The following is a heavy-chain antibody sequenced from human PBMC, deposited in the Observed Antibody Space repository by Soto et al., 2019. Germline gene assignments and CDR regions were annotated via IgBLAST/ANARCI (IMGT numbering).Heavy chain of an antibody. Sequence: PGGSLRLSCAASGFAFSSYAMSWVRQAPGKGLEWVSSISGSTSGTYYADAVKGRFTISRDNSKNTLYLQMNSLRAEDTAVYYCARELGSDGYYYYGMDVWGQGTTVTVSS. CDR2: ISGSTSGT. V-gene: IGHV3-23*01. D-gene: IGHD2-15*01. CDR3: ARELGSDGYYYYGMDV. J-gene: IGHJ6*02. CDR1: GFAFSSYA.